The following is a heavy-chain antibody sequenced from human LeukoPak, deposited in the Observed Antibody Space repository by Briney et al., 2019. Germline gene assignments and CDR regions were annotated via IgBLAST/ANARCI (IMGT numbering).Heavy chain of an antibody. CDR3: ARETAVAGGDY. V-gene: IGHV3-48*03. Sequence: GGSLRLSCAASGFTFSSYEMNWVRQAPGKGLEWVSDISSSGSKIHYADSVRGRFTISRANTKNSLYLQMNRLRAEDTGVYYCARETAVAGGDYWGQGTLVTVSS. CDR1: GFTFSSYE. J-gene: IGHJ4*02. CDR2: ISSSGSKI. D-gene: IGHD6-19*01.